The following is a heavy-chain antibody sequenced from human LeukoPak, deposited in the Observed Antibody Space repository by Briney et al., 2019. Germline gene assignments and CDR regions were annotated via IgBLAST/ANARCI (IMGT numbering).Heavy chain of an antibody. Sequence: SETLSLTCTVSRAAISDNYWSWSRQPARKALEWIGRTYTSGDTNYNPSLKSRASVSVDTSKNQFYLSLRYVTAADTAVYYCTIGGASGSLAHWGPGTLVTVSS. V-gene: IGHV4-4*07. D-gene: IGHD6-13*01. CDR1: RAAISDNY. CDR3: TIGGASGSLAH. CDR2: TYTSGDT. J-gene: IGHJ4*02.